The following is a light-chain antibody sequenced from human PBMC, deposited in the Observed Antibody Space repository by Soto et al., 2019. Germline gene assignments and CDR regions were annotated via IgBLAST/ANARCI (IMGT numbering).Light chain of an antibody. CDR2: DDT. J-gene: IGLJ1*01. CDR3: QVWDSDSEHYV. V-gene: IGLV3-21*02. Sequence: SYELTQPPSVSVAAGQTARIPCGGDNIGTKSVHWYRQRPGQAPVLVVYDDTSRPSGTPDRVSGSNSGNTATLTINRVEAGDEADYYCQVWDSDSEHYVFGGGTKVTVL. CDR1: NIGTKS.